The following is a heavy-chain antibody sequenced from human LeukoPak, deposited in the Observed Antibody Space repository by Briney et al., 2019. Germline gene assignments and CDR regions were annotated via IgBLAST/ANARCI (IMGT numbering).Heavy chain of an antibody. D-gene: IGHD3-3*01. CDR3: ARGVYYDFWSGYYSNWFDP. CDR2: INHSGST. Sequence: PSETLSLTCAVYGGSFSGYYWSWIRQPPGKGLEWIGEINHSGSTNYNPSLKSRVTISGDTSKNQFSLKLSSVTAADTAVYYCARGVYYDFWSGYYSNWFDPWGQGTLVTVSS. CDR1: GGSFSGYY. V-gene: IGHV4-34*01. J-gene: IGHJ5*02.